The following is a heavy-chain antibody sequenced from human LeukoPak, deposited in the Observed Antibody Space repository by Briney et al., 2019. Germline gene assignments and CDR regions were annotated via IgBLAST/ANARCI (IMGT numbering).Heavy chain of an antibody. J-gene: IGHJ3*02. V-gene: IGHV5-51*01. D-gene: IGHD2-2*01. Sequence: SPSFEGQVTISADKSISTAYLQWSSLKASDTAVYFCARKFCSSTTCYVAFDMWGQGTMVTVSS. CDR3: ARKFCSSTTCYVAFDM.